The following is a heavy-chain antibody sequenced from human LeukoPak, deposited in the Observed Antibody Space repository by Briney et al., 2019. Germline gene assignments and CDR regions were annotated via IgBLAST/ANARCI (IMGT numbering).Heavy chain of an antibody. CDR3: AKDVRGDLYHMDV. D-gene: IGHD3-10*02. J-gene: IGHJ6*03. CDR2: ISGSGGRT. V-gene: IGHV3-23*01. Sequence: GGSLRLSCAASGFTFYDYAMHWVRQARGKGLEWGAGISGSGGRTYYADSVKGRFTISRDNSKNTLYVHMDSLRAEDTAVYYCAKDVRGDLYHMDVWGKGTTVTVSS. CDR1: GFTFYDYA.